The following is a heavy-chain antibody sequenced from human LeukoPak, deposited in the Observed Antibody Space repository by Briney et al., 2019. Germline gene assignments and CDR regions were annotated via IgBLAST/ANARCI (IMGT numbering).Heavy chain of an antibody. CDR2: LDCRGST. CDR1: GGSLCSSSYY. V-gene: IGHV4-39*07. CDR3: ARAPGSAYNAYYFDY. D-gene: IGHD1-1*01. J-gene: IGHJ4*02. Sequence: PSETLSLPCTLSGGSLCSSSYYWGWIRHPPGKGLEGIGNLDCRGSTYYNPSLQSRVTRSVDTYKNQFSLRLSAVSGADTAVYYCARAPGSAYNAYYFDYWGQGTLVTVSS.